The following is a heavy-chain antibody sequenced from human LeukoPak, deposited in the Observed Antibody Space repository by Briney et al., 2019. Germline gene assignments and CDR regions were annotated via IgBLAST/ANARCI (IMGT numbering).Heavy chain of an antibody. CDR2: IYYSGST. D-gene: IGHD1-26*01. Sequence: SQTLSLTCTVSGGSISSGDYYWSWIRHPPGKGMEWIGYIYYSGSTYYNPSLKSRVTISVDTSKNQFSLKLSSVTAADTAVYFCARNSGSLPCYYYYYMDVWGKGTTVTVSS. CDR1: GGSISSGDYY. J-gene: IGHJ6*03. CDR3: ARNSGSLPCYYYYYMDV. V-gene: IGHV4-30-4*08.